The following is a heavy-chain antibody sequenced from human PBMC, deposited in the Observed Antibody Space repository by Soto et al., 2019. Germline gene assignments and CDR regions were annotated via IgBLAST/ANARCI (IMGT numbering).Heavy chain of an antibody. D-gene: IGHD1-1*01. V-gene: IGHV3-11*06. CDR2: SSNSDTFA. Sequence: GSLRLSCAASGFTFSDYYMSWVRQAPGRGLEWISYSSNSDTFARYATSVKGRFSISRDNANNSLYLEMNSLRVEDTAVYYCARSGDNFNVLDYWGQGTPVTVSS. CDR3: ARSGDNFNVLDY. J-gene: IGHJ4*02. CDR1: GFTFSDYY.